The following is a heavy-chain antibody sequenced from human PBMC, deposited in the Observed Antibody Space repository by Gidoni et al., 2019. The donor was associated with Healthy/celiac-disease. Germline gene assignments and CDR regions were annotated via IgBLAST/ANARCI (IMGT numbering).Heavy chain of an antibody. D-gene: IGHD6-6*01. CDR2: INHSGST. V-gene: IGHV4-34*01. CDR1: GGSFSGYY. J-gene: IGHJ4*02. CDR3: ARWYSIATRGFGY. Sequence: QVQLQQWGAGLLKPSETLSLTCAVYGGSFSGYYWSWIRQPPGKGLEWIGEINHSGSTNYNPSLKSRVTISVDTSKNQFSLKLSSVTAADTAVYYCARWYSIATRGFGYWGQGTLVTVSS.